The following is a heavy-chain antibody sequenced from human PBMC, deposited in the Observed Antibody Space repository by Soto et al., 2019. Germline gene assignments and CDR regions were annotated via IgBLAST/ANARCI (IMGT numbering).Heavy chain of an antibody. CDR2: IYPNTETT. V-gene: IGHV1-2*02. Sequence: AAVKVSCKASGYSFSGYYIQWVRQAPGQGPEWLGWIYPNTETTDSSKKFQGRVTMTSDMSTRTVYMELRDLWSDHTAVNYCVSLQTSGWTGVHWRQGTLFTVSS. D-gene: IGHD6-25*01. J-gene: IGHJ4*02. CDR1: GYSFSGYY. CDR3: VSLQTSGWTGVH.